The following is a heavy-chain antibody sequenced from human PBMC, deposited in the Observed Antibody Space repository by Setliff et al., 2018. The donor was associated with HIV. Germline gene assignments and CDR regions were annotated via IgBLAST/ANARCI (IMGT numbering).Heavy chain of an antibody. CDR1: GYVFTDYW. Sequence: GESLKISCKGSGYVFTDYWIAWVRQMPGKGPEWMGIIYPDDSDTTYSPSFQGQVTLSVDKSISTAYLQWNSLKASDTAMYYCARAYYDSVWGNYRYRFYYFDYWGQGSLVTVSS. D-gene: IGHD3-16*02. CDR2: IYPDDSDT. J-gene: IGHJ4*02. V-gene: IGHV5-51*01. CDR3: ARAYYDSVWGNYRYRFYYFDY.